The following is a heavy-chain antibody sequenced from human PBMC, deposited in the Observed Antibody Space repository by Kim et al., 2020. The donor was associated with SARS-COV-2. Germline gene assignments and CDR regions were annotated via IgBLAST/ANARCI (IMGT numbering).Heavy chain of an antibody. CDR1: GDSVSSNSAA. Sequence: SQTLSLTCAISGDSVSSNSAAWNWIRQSPSRGLEWLGRTYYRSKWYNDYAVSVKSRITINPDTSKNQFSLQLNSVTPEDTAVYYCARGGSGGGSKRFYGMDVWGQGTTVTVSS. CDR3: ARGGSGGGSKRFYGMDV. J-gene: IGHJ6*02. D-gene: IGHD3-3*01. CDR2: TYYRSKWYN. V-gene: IGHV6-1*01.